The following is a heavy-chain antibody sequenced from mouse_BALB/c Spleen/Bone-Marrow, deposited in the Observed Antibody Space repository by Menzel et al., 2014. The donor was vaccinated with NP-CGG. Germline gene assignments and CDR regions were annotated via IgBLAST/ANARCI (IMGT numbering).Heavy chain of an antibody. D-gene: IGHD2-4*01. Sequence: QVQLQQSGPGLVAPSQSLSITCTVSGFSLTGYGVSWVRQPPGKGLEWLGMIWGDGSTDYNSALKSRLSISKDNSKSQVFLKMNSLQTDDTARYYCARDSFLITRALDYLGQGTSVTVSS. CDR3: ARDSFLITRALDY. CDR1: GFSLTGYG. V-gene: IGHV2-6-7*01. J-gene: IGHJ4*01. CDR2: IWGDGST.